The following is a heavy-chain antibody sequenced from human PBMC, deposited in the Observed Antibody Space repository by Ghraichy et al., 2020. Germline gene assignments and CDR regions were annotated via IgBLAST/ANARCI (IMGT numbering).Heavy chain of an antibody. Sequence: ESLNISCAASGFTFSSYWMHWVRQAPGKGLVWVSRINSDGSSTSYADSVKGRFTISRDNAKNTLYLQMNSLRAEDTAVYYCAREYVQAVAGTDYYYGMDVWGQGTTVTVSS. V-gene: IGHV3-74*01. CDR1: GFTFSSYW. D-gene: IGHD6-19*01. CDR3: AREYVQAVAGTDYYYGMDV. J-gene: IGHJ6*02. CDR2: INSDGSST.